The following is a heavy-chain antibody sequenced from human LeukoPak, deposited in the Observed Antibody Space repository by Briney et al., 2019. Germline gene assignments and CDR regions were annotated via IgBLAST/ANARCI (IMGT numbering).Heavy chain of an antibody. D-gene: IGHD3-22*01. CDR3: ARMNYDSSGYPGVYFDY. Sequence: APVKVSCKASGYTFTSYGISWVRQAPGQGLEWMGWISAYNGNTNYAQKLQGRVTMTTDTSTSTAYMELRSLRSDDTAVYYCARMNYDSSGYPGVYFDYWGQGTLVTVSS. CDR2: ISAYNGNT. CDR1: GYTFTSYG. J-gene: IGHJ4*02. V-gene: IGHV1-18*01.